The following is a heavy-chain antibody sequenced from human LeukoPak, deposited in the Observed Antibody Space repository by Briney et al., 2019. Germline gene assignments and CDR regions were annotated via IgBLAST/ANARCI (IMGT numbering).Heavy chain of an antibody. J-gene: IGHJ3*02. CDR2: IYYSGST. CDR1: GGSISSSSYY. CDR3: ASLLRFRRTDAFDI. Sequence: SETLSLTCTVSGGSISSSSYYWGWIRQPPGKGLEWIGSIYYSGSTYYNPSLKSRVTISVDTSKNQFSLKLSSVTAADTAVYYCASLLRFRRTDAFDIWGQGTMVTVSS. D-gene: IGHD5-12*01. V-gene: IGHV4-39*01.